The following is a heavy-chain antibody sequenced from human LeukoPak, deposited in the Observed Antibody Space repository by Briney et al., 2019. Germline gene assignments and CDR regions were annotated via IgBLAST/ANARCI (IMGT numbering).Heavy chain of an antibody. Sequence: SETLSLTCTVSGGSISSYYWSWIRQPAGKGLEWIGRIYTSGSTNYNPSLKSRVTVSVDTSKNQFSLKLTSVTAADTAVYYCARSSVYRSSWLIDYWGQGTLVTVSS. CDR1: GGSISSYY. V-gene: IGHV4-4*07. J-gene: IGHJ4*02. CDR2: IYTSGST. CDR3: ARSSVYRSSWLIDY. D-gene: IGHD6-13*01.